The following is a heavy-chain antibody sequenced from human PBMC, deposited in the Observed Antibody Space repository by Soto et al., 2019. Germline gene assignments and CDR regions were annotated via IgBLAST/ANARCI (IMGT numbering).Heavy chain of an antibody. D-gene: IGHD6-19*01. CDR1: GGSFSCYY. Sequence: SETLSRTCAVYGGSFSCYYWSWIRQPPGKGLEWIGEINHSGSTNYNPSLKSRVTISVDTSKNQFSLKLSSVTAADTAVYYCARIKVWYSSGWYGWFDPWGQGTLVTVSS. CDR3: ARIKVWYSSGWYGWFDP. J-gene: IGHJ5*02. V-gene: IGHV4-34*01. CDR2: INHSGST.